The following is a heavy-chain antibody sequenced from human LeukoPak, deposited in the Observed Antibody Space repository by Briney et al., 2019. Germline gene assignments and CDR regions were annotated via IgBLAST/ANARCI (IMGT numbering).Heavy chain of an antibody. CDR2: SSVSIVNT. CDR1: GFTFSRYT. CDR3: AKTDSGPSDY. V-gene: IGHV3-23*01. Sequence: GGSLRLSCAASGFTFSRYTMNWVRQAPGKGLECVSASSVSIVNTYYADSVKGRFTISRDNSKNTLYLQMNSLRAEDTAVYYCAKTDSGPSDYWGQGTLVTVSS. D-gene: IGHD6-19*01. J-gene: IGHJ4*02.